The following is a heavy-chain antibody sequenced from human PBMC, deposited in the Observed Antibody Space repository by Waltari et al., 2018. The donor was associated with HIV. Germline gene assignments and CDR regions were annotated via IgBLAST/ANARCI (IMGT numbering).Heavy chain of an antibody. CDR2: IIPILGIA. CDR1: GGPFSSYA. Sequence: QVQLVQSGAEVKKPGSSVKVSCKASGGPFSSYAISWVRQAPGQGLEWMGRIIPILGIANYAQKFQGRVTITADKSTSTAYMELSSLRSEDTAVYYCASSMTTVVTRYYYGMDVWGQGTTVTVSS. J-gene: IGHJ6*02. D-gene: IGHD4-17*01. V-gene: IGHV1-69*04. CDR3: ASSMTTVVTRYYYGMDV.